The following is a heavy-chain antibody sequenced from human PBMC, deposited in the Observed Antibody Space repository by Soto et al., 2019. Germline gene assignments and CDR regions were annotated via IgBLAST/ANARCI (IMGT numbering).Heavy chain of an antibody. Sequence: GGSLRLSCAASGFTFSSYSVNWVRQAPGKGLEWVSYISSNSSKTYYADSVKGRFTISRDNSKSTLYLHMRSLRTDDMAVYYCARGEFLDFLTSVTGEAFHVWGPGTVVTVSS. V-gene: IGHV3-48*01. CDR3: ARGEFLDFLTSVTGEAFHV. CDR2: ISSNSSKT. D-gene: IGHD4-17*01. CDR1: GFTFSSYS. J-gene: IGHJ3*01.